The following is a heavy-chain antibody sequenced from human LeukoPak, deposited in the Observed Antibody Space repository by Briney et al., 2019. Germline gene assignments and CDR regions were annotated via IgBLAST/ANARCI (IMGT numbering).Heavy chain of an antibody. V-gene: IGHV4-59*08. CDR1: GGSISTYY. Sequence: SETLSLTCTVSGGSISTYYWSWIRQPPGKGLEWIGYIYYNGATDFNPSLKSRVTISVDTSKNEFSLKLSSVTAADTALYYCARRTVTNGWFRIDYWGQGSLVIVSS. CDR2: IYYNGAT. D-gene: IGHD6-19*01. CDR3: ARRTVTNGWFRIDY. J-gene: IGHJ4*02.